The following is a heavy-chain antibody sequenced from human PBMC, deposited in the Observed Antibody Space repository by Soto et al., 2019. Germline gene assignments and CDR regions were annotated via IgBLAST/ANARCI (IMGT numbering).Heavy chain of an antibody. Sequence: QVPLVQSGGEVKKPGASVKVSCKASGYTFTDYGITWVRQAPGQGLEWMGGISANTGNTNYAQKVQGRVTMSTDTSTSTAYLEPRSMRSDDTAVYYCARGPESRSTAYFEYWCQGTLVTVSS. CDR3: ARGPESRSTAYFEY. D-gene: IGHD1-26*01. J-gene: IGHJ4*02. V-gene: IGHV1-18*01. CDR2: ISANTGNT. CDR1: GYTFTDYG.